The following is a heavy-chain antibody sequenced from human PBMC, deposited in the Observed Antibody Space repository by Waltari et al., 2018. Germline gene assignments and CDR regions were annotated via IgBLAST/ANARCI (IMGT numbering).Heavy chain of an antibody. CDR3: ASPGGGYKWGFDSLQH. V-gene: IGHV4-34*01. D-gene: IGHD5-12*01. Sequence: QAQLQQWGAGLLKPSETLSLTCAFSGVSFTGYTWTWIRHSPGKGLEWIAEVYPTGGAKDNPSRRGWVVVSADTSKSRFSLKLTAGIAADTAVYYCASPGGGYKWGFDSLQHWGQGTHVIVSP. J-gene: IGHJ3*01. CDR2: VYPTGGA. CDR1: GVSFTGYT.